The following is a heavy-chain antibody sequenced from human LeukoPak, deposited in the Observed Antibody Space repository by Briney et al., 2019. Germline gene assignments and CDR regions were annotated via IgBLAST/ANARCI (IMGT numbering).Heavy chain of an antibody. Sequence: GGSLRLSCAASGFPLVRFWMSWVRQAPGKGLEWVANIKQDGSEKFYVDSVKGRFTISRDNTKNSLYLQMNSLRAEDTAVYYCARIWDTSGYYFGYFDNWGQGSLVTVSS. D-gene: IGHD3-22*01. CDR2: IKQDGSEK. CDR1: GFPLVRFW. V-gene: IGHV3-7*01. CDR3: ARIWDTSGYYFGYFDN. J-gene: IGHJ4*02.